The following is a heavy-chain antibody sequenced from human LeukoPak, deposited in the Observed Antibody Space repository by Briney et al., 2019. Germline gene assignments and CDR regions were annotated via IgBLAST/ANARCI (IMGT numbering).Heavy chain of an antibody. V-gene: IGHV3-30-3*01. CDR3: ARDYYDSSGYFGRANYYFDY. CDR2: ISYDGSNK. Sequence: GRSLRLSCAASGFIFSSYAMHWVRQAPGKGLEWVAVISYDGSNKYYADSVKGRFTISRDNSKNTLYLQMNSLRAEDTAVYYCARDYYDSSGYFGRANYYFDYWGQGTLVTVSS. J-gene: IGHJ4*02. D-gene: IGHD3-22*01. CDR1: GFIFSSYA.